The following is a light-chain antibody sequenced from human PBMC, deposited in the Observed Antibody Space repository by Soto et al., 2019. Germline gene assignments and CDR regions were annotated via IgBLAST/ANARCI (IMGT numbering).Light chain of an antibody. CDR2: AAS. CDR1: ESMSSYY. J-gene: IGKJ1*01. CDR3: QQCGTSPWT. V-gene: IGKV3-20*01. Sequence: EVVLTQSPGTLSLSPGERATLSCRASESMSSYYLAWYQQKPGQAPRLLIYAASNRATGIPDRFSGSGSGTAFTLTISRLEPEDFAVYFCQQCGTSPWTFGQGTKVDIK.